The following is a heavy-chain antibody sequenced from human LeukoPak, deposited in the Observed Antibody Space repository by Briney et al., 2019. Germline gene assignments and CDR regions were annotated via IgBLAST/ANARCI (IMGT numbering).Heavy chain of an antibody. CDR3: AKGLDSRRELAPFDY. D-gene: IGHD1-26*01. J-gene: IGHJ4*02. Sequence: GGSLRLSCAASGFTFSSYGMHWVRQAPGKGLEWGAGISYDGTNKYYADSVRGRFTISRDNFKNTLYLQMNSMRAEDTAVYYCAKGLDSRRELAPFDYWGQGTLVTVSS. CDR1: GFTFSSYG. CDR2: ISYDGTNK. V-gene: IGHV3-30*18.